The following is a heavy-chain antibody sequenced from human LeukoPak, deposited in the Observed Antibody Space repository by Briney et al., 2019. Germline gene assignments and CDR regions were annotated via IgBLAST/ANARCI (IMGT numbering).Heavy chain of an antibody. CDR2: IYSGGST. V-gene: IGHV3-53*01. CDR1: GFTVSSNY. CDR3: ARSQNYYGSGDY. J-gene: IGHJ4*02. D-gene: IGHD3-10*01. Sequence: GGSLRLSCAASGFTVSSNYMSWVRQAPGKGLEWVPVIYSGGSTYYADSVKGRFTISRDNSKNTLYLQMNSLRAEDTAVYYCARSQNYYGSGDYWSQGTLVTVSS.